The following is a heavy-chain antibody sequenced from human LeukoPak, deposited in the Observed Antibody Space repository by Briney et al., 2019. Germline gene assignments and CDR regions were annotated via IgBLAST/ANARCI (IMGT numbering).Heavy chain of an antibody. Sequence: KPGGSLRLSCAASGFTFSNFNMNWVRQAPGKGLEWVSCISSSGYSIYYADSVKGRFTISRDNSKNTLYLQMNSLRAEDTAVYYCARDVTIIREGDAFDIWGQGTMVTVSS. CDR1: GFTFSNFN. D-gene: IGHD3-3*01. CDR2: ISSSGYSI. V-gene: IGHV3-21*01. J-gene: IGHJ3*02. CDR3: ARDVTIIREGDAFDI.